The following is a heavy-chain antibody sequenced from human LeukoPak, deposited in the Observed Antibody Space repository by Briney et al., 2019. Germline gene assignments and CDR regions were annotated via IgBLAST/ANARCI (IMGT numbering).Heavy chain of an antibody. D-gene: IGHD1-7*01. CDR3: ARDNGRLLGELLAYMDV. V-gene: IGHV4-30-2*01. J-gene: IGHJ6*03. CDR2: IYHSGST. CDR1: GGSISSGGYY. Sequence: PSQTLSLTCTVSGGSISSGGYYWSWIRQPPGKGLEWIGYIYHSGSTYYNPSLKSRVTISVDRSKNQFSLKLSSVTAADTAVYYCARDNGRLLGELLAYMDVWGKGTTVTVSS.